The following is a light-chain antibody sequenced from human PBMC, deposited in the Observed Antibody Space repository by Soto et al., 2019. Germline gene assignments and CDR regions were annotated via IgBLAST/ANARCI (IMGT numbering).Light chain of an antibody. Sequence: EIVMTQSPVTLFVSPGERATLSCRASQSVSNKLAWYQHKPGQAPRLLVYDASTWATGIPARFSGSGSGTDFTLTISSLQSEDFAVYYCQQYYRWPITFGQGTRLEIK. CDR2: DAS. CDR3: QQYYRWPIT. V-gene: IGKV3-15*01. CDR1: QSVSNK. J-gene: IGKJ5*01.